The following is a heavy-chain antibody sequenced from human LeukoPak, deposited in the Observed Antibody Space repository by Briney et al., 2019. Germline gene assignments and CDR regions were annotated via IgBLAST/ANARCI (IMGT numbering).Heavy chain of an antibody. D-gene: IGHD2-15*01. CDR2: IIPIFGTA. CDR3: ARDFVDGYCSGGSCHNWFDP. V-gene: IGHV1-69*13. CDR1: GGTFSSYA. J-gene: IGHJ5*02. Sequence: SVKVSCKASGGTFSSYAISWVRQAPGQGLEWMGWIIPIFGTANYAQKFQGRVTITADESTSTAYMELSSLRSEDTAVYYCARDFVDGYCSGGSCHNWFDPWGQGTLVTVSS.